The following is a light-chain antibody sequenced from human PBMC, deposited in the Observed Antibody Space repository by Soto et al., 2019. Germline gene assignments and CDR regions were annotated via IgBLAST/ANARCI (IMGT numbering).Light chain of an antibody. Sequence: QSALTQPASVSGSPGQSITISCTGTSSDIGAYNFVSWYQQHPRKAPKLMLYDVNIRPSGVSNRFSGSKSGNTASLTISGLQAEDEDDYYCTSWTTSTTMIFGGGTKVTVL. V-gene: IGLV2-14*03. CDR1: SSDIGAYNF. CDR3: TSWTTSTTMI. J-gene: IGLJ2*01. CDR2: DVN.